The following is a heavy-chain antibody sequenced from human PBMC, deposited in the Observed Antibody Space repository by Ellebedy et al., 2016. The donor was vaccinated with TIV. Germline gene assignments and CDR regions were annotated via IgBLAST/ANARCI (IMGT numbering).Heavy chain of an antibody. V-gene: IGHV3-30*04. Sequence: GGSLRLXXAASGFTFSSYAMHWVRQAPGKGLEWVAVIWYDGSKKYYADSVKGRFTISRDNSKNTLYLQMNSLRVDDTALYYCTRAWRGAYYDYWGQGTLVTVSS. J-gene: IGHJ4*02. D-gene: IGHD1-26*01. CDR3: TRAWRGAYYDY. CDR2: IWYDGSKK. CDR1: GFTFSSYA.